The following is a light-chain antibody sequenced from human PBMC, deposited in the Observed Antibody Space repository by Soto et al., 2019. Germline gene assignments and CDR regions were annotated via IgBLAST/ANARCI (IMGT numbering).Light chain of an antibody. CDR3: CSYAGSSTYV. CDR1: SSDVGSYNL. CDR2: EGS. Sequence: QSVLTQPASVSGSPGQSITISCTGTSSDVGSYNLVSWYQRHPVKAPKLMIYEGSKRPSGVSNRFSGSKSGNTDSLTISGLQAEDEADYYCCSYAGSSTYVFGTGTKVTVL. V-gene: IGLV2-23*01. J-gene: IGLJ1*01.